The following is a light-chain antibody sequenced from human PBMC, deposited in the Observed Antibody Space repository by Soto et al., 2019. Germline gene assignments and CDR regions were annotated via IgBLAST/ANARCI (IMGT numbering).Light chain of an antibody. CDR3: QQFFHAPT. Sequence: IEVTQSPSSLAASLGDRVTITCRASQTIGTYVNWYRQKSGAAPELLIYDASTLQSGVPSRFRGGASGTDFTLTISSLHAEDVAVYYCQQFFHAPTFGQGTKVDIK. V-gene: IGKV1-39*01. CDR1: QTIGTY. CDR2: DAS. J-gene: IGKJ1*01.